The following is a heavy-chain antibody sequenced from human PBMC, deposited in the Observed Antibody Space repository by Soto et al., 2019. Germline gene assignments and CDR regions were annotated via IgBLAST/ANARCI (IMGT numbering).Heavy chain of an antibody. V-gene: IGHV3-30*18. J-gene: IGHJ2*01. CDR1: GFTFSSYG. CDR3: AKATFDL. CDR2: ISYDGSNK. Sequence: ESGGGVVQPGRSLRLSCAASGFTFSSYGMHWVRQAPGKGLEWVAVISYDGSNKYYADSVKGRFTISRDNSKNTLYLQMNSLRAEDTAVYYCAKATFDLWGRGTLVTVSS.